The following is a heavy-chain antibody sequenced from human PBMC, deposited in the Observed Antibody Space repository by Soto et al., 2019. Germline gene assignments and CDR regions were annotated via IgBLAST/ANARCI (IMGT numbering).Heavy chain of an antibody. Sequence: SETLSLTCTVSGDSISSGDYYWSWIRQHPGKGLEWIGYIYYSGSTSYNPSLKSRVTISVDTSKNQFSLKLSSVTAADTAVYYRARAGIAARRGVHYWGQGTLVTVSS. V-gene: IGHV4-31*03. CDR3: ARAGIAARRGVHY. D-gene: IGHD6-6*01. CDR1: GDSISSGDYY. J-gene: IGHJ4*02. CDR2: IYYSGST.